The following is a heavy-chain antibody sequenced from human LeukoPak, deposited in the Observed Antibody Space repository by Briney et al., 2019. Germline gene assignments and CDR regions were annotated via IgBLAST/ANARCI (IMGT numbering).Heavy chain of an antibody. J-gene: IGHJ6*03. CDR3: AKASSSSFYKPNYMDV. CDR1: GGSISTYY. D-gene: IGHD6-6*01. V-gene: IGHV4-4*09. CDR2: IYTSGST. Sequence: SETLSLTCTVSGGSISTYYWSWIRQPPGKGLEWIGHIYTSGSTIYNPSLNSRVTISADTSKNQFSLRLTSATAADTAVYYCAKASSSSFYKPNYMDVWGKGTTVTVSS.